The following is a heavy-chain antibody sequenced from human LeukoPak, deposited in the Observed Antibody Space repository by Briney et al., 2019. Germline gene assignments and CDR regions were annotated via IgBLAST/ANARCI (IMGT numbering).Heavy chain of an antibody. CDR1: GFTFSSYS. CDR2: ISESGSYI. Sequence: GGSLRLSCAASGFTFSSYSMNWVRQAPGKGLEWVSSISESGSYIDYADSVRGRSTISGDNAKNSLYLQMNSLRAEDTAVYYCARSQGSFDYWGQGTLVTVSS. J-gene: IGHJ4*02. D-gene: IGHD2-15*01. CDR3: ARSQGSFDY. V-gene: IGHV3-21*01.